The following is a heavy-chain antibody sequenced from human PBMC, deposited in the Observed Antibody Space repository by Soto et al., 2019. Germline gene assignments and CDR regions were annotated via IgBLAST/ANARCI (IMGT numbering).Heavy chain of an antibody. CDR2: ISSSGSTI. D-gene: IGHD2-2*01. J-gene: IGHJ5*02. Sequence: GGSLRLSCAASGFTFSDYYMSWIRQAPGKGLEWVSYISSSGSTIYYADSVKGRFTISRDNAKNSLYLQMNSLRAEDTAVYYCARAVVVPAAYNWFDPWGQGTLVTVSS. V-gene: IGHV3-11*01. CDR1: GFTFSDYY. CDR3: ARAVVVPAAYNWFDP.